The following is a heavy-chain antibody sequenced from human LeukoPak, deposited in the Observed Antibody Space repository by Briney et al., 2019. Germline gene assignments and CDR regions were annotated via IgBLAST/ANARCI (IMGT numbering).Heavy chain of an antibody. CDR1: DYSISNAYY. CDR3: ARQADVPSSIGYFDF. V-gene: IGHV4-38-2*01. D-gene: IGHD2/OR15-2a*01. CDR2: ISHGGST. J-gene: IGHJ4*02. Sequence: SETLSLTCAVSDYSISNAYYWGWIRQPPGKGLEWIGSISHGGSTHYNASLKSRVTISLEASKNQFSLRLSSVTAADTAVYYCARQADVPSSIGYFDFWGQGAPVTVST.